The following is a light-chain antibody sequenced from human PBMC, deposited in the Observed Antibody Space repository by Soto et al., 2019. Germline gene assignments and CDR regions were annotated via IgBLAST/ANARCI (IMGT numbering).Light chain of an antibody. J-gene: IGKJ4*01. Sequence: EIVMTQSPATLSVSAGERVTLSCRASQSVSSNLAWYQQKPGQAPRLLIYGASTRATGIPARFSDSGSGTDFTLTISSLQSEHFAVYYCQQYNNWPPLTFGGGTEVEIK. V-gene: IGKV3D-15*01. CDR3: QQYNNWPPLT. CDR2: GAS. CDR1: QSVSSN.